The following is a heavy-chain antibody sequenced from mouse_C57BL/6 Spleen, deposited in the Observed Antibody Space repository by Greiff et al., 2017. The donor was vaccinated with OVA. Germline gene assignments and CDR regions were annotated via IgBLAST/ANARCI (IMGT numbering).Heavy chain of an antibody. CDR3: TIYYYGSSYSFAY. D-gene: IGHD1-1*01. CDR1: GYTFTDYE. J-gene: IGHJ3*01. Sequence: QVQLKESGAELVRPGASVPLSCKASGYTFTDYEMHWVKQTPVHGLEWIGAIDPETGGTAYNQKFKGKAILTADKSSSTAYMELRSLTSEDSAVYYCTIYYYGSSYSFAYWGQGTLVTVSA. CDR2: IDPETGGT. V-gene: IGHV1-15*01.